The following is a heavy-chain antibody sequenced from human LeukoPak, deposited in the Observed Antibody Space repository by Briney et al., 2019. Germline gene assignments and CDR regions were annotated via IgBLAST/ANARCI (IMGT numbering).Heavy chain of an antibody. D-gene: IGHD6-19*01. CDR1: GFTFSSYE. CDR3: ASVKWIAVAAFDY. V-gene: IGHV3-48*03. J-gene: IGHJ4*02. Sequence: PGGSLRLSCAASGFTFSSYEMNWVRQAPGKGLEWVSYISSSGSTIYYADSVKGRFTISRDNAKNSLYLQMNSPRAEDTAVYYCASVKWIAVAAFDYWGQGTLVTVSS. CDR2: ISSSGSTI.